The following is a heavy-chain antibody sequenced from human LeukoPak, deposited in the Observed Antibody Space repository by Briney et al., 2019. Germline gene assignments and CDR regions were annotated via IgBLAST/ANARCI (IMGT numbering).Heavy chain of an antibody. V-gene: IGHV4-30-4*01. CDR1: GGSISSGDYY. Sequence: PSQTLSLTCTVSGGSISSGDYYWSWIRQPLGKGLEWIGYIYYSGSTYYNPSLKSRVTISVDTSKNQFSLKLSSVTAADTAVYYCARVVVAATYYFDYWGQGTLVTVSS. CDR2: IYYSGST. D-gene: IGHD2-15*01. CDR3: ARVVVAATYYFDY. J-gene: IGHJ4*02.